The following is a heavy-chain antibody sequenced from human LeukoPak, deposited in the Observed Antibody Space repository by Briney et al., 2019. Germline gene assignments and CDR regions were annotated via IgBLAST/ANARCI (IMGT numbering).Heavy chain of an antibody. Sequence: GGSLRLSCAASGFTFSSYSMNWVRQAPGKGLEWVSSISSSSSYIYCADSVKGRFTISRDNAKNSLYLQMNSLRAEDTAVYYCASTYDYVWGSYRYYFDYWGQGTLVTVSS. CDR2: ISSSSSYI. V-gene: IGHV3-21*01. D-gene: IGHD3-16*02. CDR3: ASTYDYVWGSYRYYFDY. J-gene: IGHJ4*02. CDR1: GFTFSSYS.